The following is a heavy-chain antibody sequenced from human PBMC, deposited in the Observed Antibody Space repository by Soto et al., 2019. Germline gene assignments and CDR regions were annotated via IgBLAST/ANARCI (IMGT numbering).Heavy chain of an antibody. CDR3: ARQGAILAAGTTVDY. Sequence: SETLSLTCTVSGASISSYYWSWIRQPPGKGLEWIAYIYYSGTTYYNPSPKSRVTISVDTAKNQFSLKLTSVTAADTALYYCARQGAILAAGTTVDYWGQGTLVTVSS. CDR1: GASISSYY. D-gene: IGHD6-13*01. J-gene: IGHJ4*02. CDR2: IYYSGTT. V-gene: IGHV4-59*08.